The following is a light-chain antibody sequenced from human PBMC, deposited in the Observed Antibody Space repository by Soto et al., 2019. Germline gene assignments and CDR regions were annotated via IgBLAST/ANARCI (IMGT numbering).Light chain of an antibody. V-gene: IGKV3D-15*01. J-gene: IGKJ4*01. CDR1: QSVNIY. Sequence: EIVMTQSPATLSVSPGERATLSCRASQSVNIYLAWYQQKPGQAPRLLILGASSRATGIPARFSGSGSGTEFNLTISSLQSEDFAVYFCHQYDVWLRLTFGGGTKVEIK. CDR3: HQYDVWLRLT. CDR2: GAS.